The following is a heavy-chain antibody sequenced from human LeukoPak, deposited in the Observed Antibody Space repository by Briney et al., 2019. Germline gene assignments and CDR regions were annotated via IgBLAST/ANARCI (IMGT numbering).Heavy chain of an antibody. CDR3: ARVQTLDSSSPFDY. D-gene: IGHD6-6*01. V-gene: IGHV3-30*04. CDR1: GFTFSSYA. J-gene: IGHJ4*02. CDR2: ISYDGSNK. Sequence: GGSLRLSCAASGFTFSSYAMHWVRQAPGKGLEWVAVISYDGSNKYYADSVKGRFTISRDNSKNTLYLQMNSLRAEDTAVYYCARVQTLDSSSPFDYWGQGTLVTVSS.